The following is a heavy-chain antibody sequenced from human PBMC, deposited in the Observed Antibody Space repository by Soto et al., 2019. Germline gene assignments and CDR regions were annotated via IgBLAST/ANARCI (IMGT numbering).Heavy chain of an antibody. CDR3: VYMPAY. D-gene: IGHD2-2*01. V-gene: IGHV4-39*01. Sequence: SETLSLTCTVSGGSITSSKHYWSWIRQHPGKGLEWIGYIYLSGFTYSNPSLKSRLTISADMSANQFSLNLNSVTAADTAVYFCVYMPAYWGQGILVTVS. CDR2: IYLSGFT. J-gene: IGHJ4*02. CDR1: GGSITSSKHY.